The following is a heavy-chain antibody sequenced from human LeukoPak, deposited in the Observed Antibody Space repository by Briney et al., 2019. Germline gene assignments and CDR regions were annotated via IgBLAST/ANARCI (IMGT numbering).Heavy chain of an antibody. CDR1: GYTFTGYD. J-gene: IGHJ4*02. V-gene: IGHV1-2*02. Sequence: GASVKVSCKASGYTFTGYDMNWVRQAPGQGLEWMGWINPNSGGTNYAQKFQGRVTMTRDTSISTAYMELSRLRSDDTAVYYRARDGVGVPNYFDYWGQGTLVTVSS. D-gene: IGHD3-16*01. CDR2: INPNSGGT. CDR3: ARDGVGVPNYFDY.